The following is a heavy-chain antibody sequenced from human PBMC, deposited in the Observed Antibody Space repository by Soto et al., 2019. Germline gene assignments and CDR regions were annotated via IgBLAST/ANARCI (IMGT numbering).Heavy chain of an antibody. CDR3: ARTYSGSYLDRLDP. D-gene: IGHD1-26*01. CDR1: GDSLSRNSAG. V-gene: IGHV6-1*01. J-gene: IGHJ5*02. Sequence: SQTLSLTCAMSGDSLSRNSAGWNWIRQSPARGLEWLGRTYYRSNWHYDYAPSVKSRITITPDTSKNQISLQLNSVTPGDTAVYYCARTYSGSYLDRLDPWGQGTLVTVSS. CDR2: TYYRSNWHY.